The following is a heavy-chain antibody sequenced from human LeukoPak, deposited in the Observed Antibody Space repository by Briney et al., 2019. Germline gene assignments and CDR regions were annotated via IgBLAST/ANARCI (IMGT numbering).Heavy chain of an antibody. Sequence: PGRSLRLSCAASGFTFSSYGMHWVRQAPGKGLEWVSAISGSGGSTYYADSVKGRFTISRDNSKNTLYLQMNSLRAEDTAVYYCAKATRPPLEWLFTGYFDYWGQGTLVTVSS. CDR2: ISGSGGST. CDR1: GFTFSSYG. CDR3: AKATRPPLEWLFTGYFDY. V-gene: IGHV3-23*01. D-gene: IGHD3-3*01. J-gene: IGHJ4*02.